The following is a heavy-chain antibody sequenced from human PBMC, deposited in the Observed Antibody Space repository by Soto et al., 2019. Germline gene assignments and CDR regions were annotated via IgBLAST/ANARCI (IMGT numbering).Heavy chain of an antibody. D-gene: IGHD2-15*01. Sequence: PGGSLRLSCAASGFTFSTYNMNWVRQAPGKGLEWVSYITSDSSNVHYADSVKGRFTISRDNAKNSLSLQMNTLRAEDTAVYYCARDLGVALATLTLDYWGQGTLVTVSS. CDR1: GFTFSTYN. J-gene: IGHJ4*02. V-gene: IGHV3-21*01. CDR2: ITSDSSNV. CDR3: ARDLGVALATLTLDY.